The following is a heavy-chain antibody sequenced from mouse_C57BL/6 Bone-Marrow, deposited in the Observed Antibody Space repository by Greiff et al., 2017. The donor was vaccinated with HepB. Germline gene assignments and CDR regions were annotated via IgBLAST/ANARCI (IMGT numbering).Heavy chain of an antibody. CDR2: ISDGGSYT. J-gene: IGHJ4*01. CDR1: GFTFSSYA. CDR3: ARNNDY. Sequence: EVQGVESGGGLVKPGGSLKLSCAASGFTFSSYAMSWVRQTPEKRLEWVATISDGGSYTYYPDNVKGRFTISRDNAKNNLYLQMSHLKSEDTAMYYCARNNDYWGQGTSVTVSS. V-gene: IGHV5-4*01.